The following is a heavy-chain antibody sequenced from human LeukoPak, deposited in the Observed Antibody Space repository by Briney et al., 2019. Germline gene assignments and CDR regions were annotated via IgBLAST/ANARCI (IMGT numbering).Heavy chain of an antibody. CDR1: GYTFTNYW. D-gene: IGHD6-19*01. CDR3: ARVLYSSDWLYYFDY. CDR2: IYPGDSDT. Sequence: GESLKISCKGSGYTFTNYWIGWARQMPGKGLEWMAIIYPGDSDTTYDPAFQGQVTFSVDKSVSTAYLQWSSLKASDTAMYYCARVLYSSDWLYYFDYWGQGTLVTVSS. J-gene: IGHJ4*02. V-gene: IGHV5-51*01.